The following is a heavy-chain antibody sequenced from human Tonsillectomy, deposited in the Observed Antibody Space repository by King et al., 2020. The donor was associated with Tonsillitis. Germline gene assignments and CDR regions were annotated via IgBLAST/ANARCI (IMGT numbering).Heavy chain of an antibody. CDR2: ISSTSRYI. Sequence: QLVQSGGGLVKPGGSLRLSCATSGFTFSNYDMNWVRQAPGKGLEWVSSISSTSRYIYFADSVKGRVALSRDNAKNSLYLQLLSLRAEDTAVCYCAKDKGADYYDSGRGAFDIWGQGTMVTVSS. CDR3: AKDKGADYYDSGRGAFDI. D-gene: IGHD3-22*01. CDR1: GFTFSNYD. J-gene: IGHJ3*02. V-gene: IGHV3-21*01.